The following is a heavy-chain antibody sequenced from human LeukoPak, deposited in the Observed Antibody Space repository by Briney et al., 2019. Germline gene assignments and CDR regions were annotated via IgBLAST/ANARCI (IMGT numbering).Heavy chain of an antibody. CDR3: AKAYDSSGYDHYYYYYYMDV. CDR2: IKQDGSET. V-gene: IGHV3-7*03. CDR1: RFTLSNYW. Sequence: PGGSLRLSCAASRFTLSNYWMSWVRQAPGKGLEWVANIKQDGSETYYVDSVKGRFTISRDNAKNSLSLQMNSLRAEDTAVYYCAKAYDSSGYDHYYYYYYMDVWGKGTTVTVSS. D-gene: IGHD3-22*01. J-gene: IGHJ6*03.